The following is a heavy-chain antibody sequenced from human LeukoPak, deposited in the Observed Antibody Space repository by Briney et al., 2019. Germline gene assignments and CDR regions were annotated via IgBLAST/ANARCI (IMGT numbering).Heavy chain of an antibody. CDR3: ARVPSIAAVGIRLDY. CDR1: GFTFSSYA. CDR2: ISGSGGST. J-gene: IGHJ4*02. D-gene: IGHD6-13*01. V-gene: IGHV3-23*01. Sequence: PGGSLRLSCAASGFTFSSYAMSWVRQVPGKGLGWVSTISGSGGSTYSADSVKGRFTISRDTSKNTLYLQMNSLRAEDTAMYYCARVPSIAAVGIRLDYWGQGTLVTVSS.